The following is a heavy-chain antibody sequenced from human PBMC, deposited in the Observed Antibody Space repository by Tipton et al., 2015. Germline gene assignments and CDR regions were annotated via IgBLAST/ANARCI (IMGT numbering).Heavy chain of an antibody. J-gene: IGHJ4*02. D-gene: IGHD3-22*01. CDR2: IHHGGST. V-gene: IGHV4-4*02. CDR3: AREVWYNDSTGYDY. CDR1: GDSISSSNW. Sequence: TLSLTCSVSGDSISSSNWWSWVRQPPGKGLEWIGEIHHGGSTNYNPSPKSRVTMSVDTSKNQFSLHLSSVTAADTAVYYCAREVWYNDSTGYDYWGQGTLVTVS.